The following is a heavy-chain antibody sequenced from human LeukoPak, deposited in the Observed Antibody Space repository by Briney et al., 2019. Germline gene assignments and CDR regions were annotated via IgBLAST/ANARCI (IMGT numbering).Heavy chain of an antibody. CDR2: IYYSGSA. CDR3: ARETSYGGSFDY. Sequence: SETLSLTCTVSGGSISSYYWSWIRQPPGKGLEWIGYIYYSGSANYNPSLKSRVTISVDTSKNQFSLKLSSVTAADTAVYYCARETSYGGSFDYWGQGTLVTVSS. J-gene: IGHJ4*02. V-gene: IGHV4-59*01. D-gene: IGHD2-15*01. CDR1: GGSISSYY.